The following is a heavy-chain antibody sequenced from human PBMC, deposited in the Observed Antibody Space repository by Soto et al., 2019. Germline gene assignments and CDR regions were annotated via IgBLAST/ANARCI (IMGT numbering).Heavy chain of an antibody. CDR3: ARNYIIYYDGSRAHYS. D-gene: IGHD3-22*01. CDR1: GASVSSFE. V-gene: IGHV3-48*03. Sequence: LSLTCSVSGASVSSFEMNWVRQAPGKGLEWISYISSGGKTTYYADSVKGRFTISRDNAKNSLYLQMSSLRAEDAAVYYCARNYIIYYDGSRAHYSWGRGTLVTVSS. J-gene: IGHJ5*02. CDR2: ISSGGKTT.